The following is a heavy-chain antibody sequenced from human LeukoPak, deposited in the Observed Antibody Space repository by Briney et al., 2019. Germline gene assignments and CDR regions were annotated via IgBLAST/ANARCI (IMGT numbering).Heavy chain of an antibody. Sequence: PGRSLRLSCAASGFTFSSYGMHWVRQAPGKGLEWVALISYDGSNKHYADSVKGRFTISRDNSKNTLYLQMNSLRGEDTAVYYCARGSYTSSWYGVFDYWGQGTLVTVSS. J-gene: IGHJ4*02. CDR3: ARGSYTSSWYGVFDY. CDR2: ISYDGSNK. D-gene: IGHD6-13*01. V-gene: IGHV3-30*03. CDR1: GFTFSSYG.